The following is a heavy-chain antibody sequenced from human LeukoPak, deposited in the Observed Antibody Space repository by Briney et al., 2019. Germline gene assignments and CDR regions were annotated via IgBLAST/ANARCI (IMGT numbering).Heavy chain of an antibody. Sequence: GASVKVSCKASGYTFTGYHMHWVRQGPGQGLEWMGRINPNSGGTNYAQKFQGRVTMTRDTSISTAYMELSRLRSDDTAVYYCASLGDHYYDSSGYHFDYWGQGTLVTVSS. V-gene: IGHV1-2*06. CDR2: INPNSGGT. CDR3: ASLGDHYYDSSGYHFDY. J-gene: IGHJ4*02. CDR1: GYTFTGYH. D-gene: IGHD3-22*01.